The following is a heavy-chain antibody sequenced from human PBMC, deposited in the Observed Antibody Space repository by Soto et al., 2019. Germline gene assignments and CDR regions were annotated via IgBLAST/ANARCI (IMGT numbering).Heavy chain of an antibody. CDR1: GFTFSNAW. J-gene: IGHJ4*01. CDR2: IKSKTDGGTA. CDR3: TTDSYSTIIVVRFDY. D-gene: IGHD3-22*01. Sequence: EVQLVESGGGLVKPGGSLRLSCAASGFTFSNAWINWVRQAPGKGLEWVGRIKSKTDGGTADFAEPVKGRFAISRDDSKNTVYLQMNSLKTEDTAVYYCTTDSYSTIIVVRFDYWGHGTLVTVSS. V-gene: IGHV3-15*07.